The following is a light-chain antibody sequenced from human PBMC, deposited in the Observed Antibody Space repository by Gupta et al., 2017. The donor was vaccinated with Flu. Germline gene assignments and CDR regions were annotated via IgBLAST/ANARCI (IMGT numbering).Light chain of an antibody. Sequence: EIVLTQSPGTLSLSPGERITLSCRASQTISDTDLAWYQQKPGQAPTLLMYRTSSRASDTPDRFRGSGSGTDFALTISILEPEDFAVYYCQHYGGSPLITFGQETRLEI. V-gene: IGKV3-20*01. CDR3: QHYGGSPLIT. CDR2: RTS. J-gene: IGKJ5*01. CDR1: QTISDTD.